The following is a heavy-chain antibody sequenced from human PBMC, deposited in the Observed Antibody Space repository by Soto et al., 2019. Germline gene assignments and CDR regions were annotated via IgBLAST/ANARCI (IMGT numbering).Heavy chain of an antibody. V-gene: IGHV1-18*01. CDR2: ISAYNGNT. Sequence: ASVKVSCKASGYTFTSYGISWVRQAPGQGLEWMGWISAYNGNTNYAQKLQGRVTMTTDTSTSTAYMELRSLRSDDTAVYYCASSRNYYDSSGSFIFWGKGNLVTVSS. CDR1: GYTFTSYG. J-gene: IGHJ4*02. D-gene: IGHD3-22*01. CDR3: ASSRNYYDSSGSFIF.